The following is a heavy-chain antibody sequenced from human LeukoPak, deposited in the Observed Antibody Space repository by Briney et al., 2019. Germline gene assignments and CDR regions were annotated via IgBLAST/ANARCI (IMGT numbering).Heavy chain of an antibody. J-gene: IGHJ3*02. Sequence: PGGSLRLSCAASEFTFSSYSMNWVRQAPGKGLEWVSSISSSSSYIYYADSVKGRFTISRDNAKNSLYLQMNSLRAEDTAVYYCARDGGFGELLDNAFDIWGQGTMVTVSS. CDR3: ARDGGFGELLDNAFDI. D-gene: IGHD3-10*01. V-gene: IGHV3-21*01. CDR1: EFTFSSYS. CDR2: ISSSSSYI.